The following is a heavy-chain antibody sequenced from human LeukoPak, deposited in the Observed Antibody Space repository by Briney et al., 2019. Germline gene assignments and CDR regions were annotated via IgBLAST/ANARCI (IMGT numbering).Heavy chain of an antibody. J-gene: IGHJ6*02. Sequence: LRLSCAASGFTFSDYYMSWIRQHPGKGLEWIGYIYHSGSTYYNPSLKSRVTISVDRSKNQFSLKLSSVTAADTAVYYCARDRGPYALYYYYGMDVWGQGTTVTVSS. D-gene: IGHD2-8*01. CDR2: IYHSGST. V-gene: IGHV4-30-2*01. CDR3: ARDRGPYALYYYYGMDV. CDR1: GFTFSDYY.